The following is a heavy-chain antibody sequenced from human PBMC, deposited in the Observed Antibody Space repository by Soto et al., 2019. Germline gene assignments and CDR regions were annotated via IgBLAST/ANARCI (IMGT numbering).Heavy chain of an antibody. CDR2: IIPIFGTA. Sequence: QVQLVQSGAEVKKPGSSEKVSWKASGGTFSSYDISWVRRAPGQGLEWMGGIIPIFGTANYAQKFQGRVTITADESTSTAYMELSSLRSEDTAVYYCARAQWELGFPLLDYWGQGTLVTVSS. CDR3: ARAQWELGFPLLDY. CDR1: GGTFSSYD. D-gene: IGHD1-26*01. V-gene: IGHV1-69*12. J-gene: IGHJ4*02.